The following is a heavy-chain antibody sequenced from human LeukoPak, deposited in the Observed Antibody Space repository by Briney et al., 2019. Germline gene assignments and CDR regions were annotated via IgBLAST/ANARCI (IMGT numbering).Heavy chain of an antibody. D-gene: IGHD3-10*01. Sequence: SVKVSCKASGGTFSSYAISWVRQAPGQGLEWMGGIIPIFGAANYAQKFQGRVTITTDESTSTAYMELSSLRSEDTAVYYCARSGFDYYGSGSYYNDYYYYYMDVWGKGTTVTVSS. CDR2: IIPIFGAA. CDR1: GGTFSSYA. J-gene: IGHJ6*03. V-gene: IGHV1-69*05. CDR3: ARSGFDYYGSGSYYNDYYYYYMDV.